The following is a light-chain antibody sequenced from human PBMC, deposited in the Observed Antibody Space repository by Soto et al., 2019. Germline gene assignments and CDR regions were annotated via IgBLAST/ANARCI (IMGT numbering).Light chain of an antibody. CDR3: QVWDSSRDHLYV. Sequence: SYELTQPPSVSVAPGQTARITCGGNNIGGKSVHWYQQKPRQAPVLVVYDDSDRPSGIPERFSGSNSGNTATLTISRVEAGDEADYYCQVWDSSRDHLYVFGTGTKLTVL. CDR1: NIGGKS. V-gene: IGLV3-21*02. J-gene: IGLJ1*01. CDR2: DDS.